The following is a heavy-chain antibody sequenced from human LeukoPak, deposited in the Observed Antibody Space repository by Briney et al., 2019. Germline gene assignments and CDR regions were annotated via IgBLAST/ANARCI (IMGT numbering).Heavy chain of an antibody. CDR2: INSDGSST. V-gene: IGHV3-74*01. J-gene: IGHJ4*02. D-gene: IGHD6-13*01. CDR3: ARDWYSSSWYSCFDY. CDR1: GFTFSSYW. Sequence: PGGSLRLSCAASGFTFSSYWMHWVRQAPGKGLVWVSRINSDGSSTSYADSVKGRFTISRDNAKNTLYLQMNSLRAEDTAVCYCARDWYSSSWYSCFDYWGQGTLVTVSS.